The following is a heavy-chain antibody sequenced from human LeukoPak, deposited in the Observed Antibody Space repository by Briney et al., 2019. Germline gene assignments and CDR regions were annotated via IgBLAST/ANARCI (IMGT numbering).Heavy chain of an antibody. J-gene: IGHJ3*02. V-gene: IGHV4-38-2*01. CDR2: IYHSGST. CDR3: ARNLTVPRHDAFDI. Sequence: PSETLSLTCAVSGYSLSSGDSWGWIRQPPGKGLEWIGSIYHSGSTYYNPSLKSRVTISVDTSKNHFSLKLSSVTAADTAVYYCARNLTVPRHDAFDIWGQGTMVTVSS. D-gene: IGHD6-6*01. CDR1: GYSLSSGDS.